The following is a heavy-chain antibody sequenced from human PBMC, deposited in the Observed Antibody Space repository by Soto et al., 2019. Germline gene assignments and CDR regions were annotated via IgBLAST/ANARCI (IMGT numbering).Heavy chain of an antibody. CDR1: GGSISSYY. J-gene: IGHJ5*02. V-gene: IGHV4-59*01. CDR3: ARDRGDSGWYNWFDP. Sequence: SETLSLTCTVSGGSISSYYWSWIRQSPGRGLEWIGYIYFTGNTNYNPSLKSRVTISVDTSNNQFSLKLSSVTSAETAVYYCARDRGDSGWYNWFDPWGQGTLVTVSS. CDR2: IYFTGNT. D-gene: IGHD6-19*01.